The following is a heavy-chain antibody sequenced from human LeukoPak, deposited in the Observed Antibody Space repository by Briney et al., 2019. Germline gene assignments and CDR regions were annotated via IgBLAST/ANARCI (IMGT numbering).Heavy chain of an antibody. CDR2: IKQDGSET. J-gene: IGHJ4*02. D-gene: IGHD4-23*01. CDR1: RFTFSSYW. Sequence: GGSLRLSCAASRFTFSSYWMSWVRQAPGKGLEWVANIKQDGSETYYVDSVKGRFTISRDNAKNSLYLQVDGLRDEDTAVYYCARDYGGNSIDYWGQGTLVTVSS. CDR3: ARDYGGNSIDY. V-gene: IGHV3-7*05.